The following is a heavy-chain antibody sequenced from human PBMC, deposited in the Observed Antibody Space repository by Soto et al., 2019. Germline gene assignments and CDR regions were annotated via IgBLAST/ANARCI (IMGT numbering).Heavy chain of an antibody. CDR2: ISYEGSNR. J-gene: IGHJ6*02. CDR3: AKDYGDYNFNYGMDV. V-gene: IGHV3-30*18. CDR1: GFRFSAYA. Sequence: PGGSLRLSCAASGFRFSAYAMHWVRQAPGKGLEWVAAISYEGSNRFYADSVKGRFTVSRDNSKNMVYLQMNSLRGEDTAVFYCAKDYGDYNFNYGMDVWGQGTTVTVSS. D-gene: IGHD4-17*01.